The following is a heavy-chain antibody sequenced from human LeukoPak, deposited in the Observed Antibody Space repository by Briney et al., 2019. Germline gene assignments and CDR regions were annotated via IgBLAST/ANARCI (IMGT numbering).Heavy chain of an antibody. CDR2: ISRSGSPM. CDR1: GFTFSSYE. D-gene: IGHD4-17*01. V-gene: IGHV3-48*03. Sequence: GGTLRLSCAASGFTFSSYEMNWVRQAPGKGLEWVSYISRSGSPMYYADSVKGRFTISRDNAKKSLYLQMNSLRAEDTAVYYCARTDYGDYGWFDPWGQGTLVTVSS. J-gene: IGHJ5*02. CDR3: ARTDYGDYGWFDP.